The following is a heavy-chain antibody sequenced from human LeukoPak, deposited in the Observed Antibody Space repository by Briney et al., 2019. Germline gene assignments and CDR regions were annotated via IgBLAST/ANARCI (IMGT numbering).Heavy chain of an antibody. CDR3: AREYCTTNNCYNWGLGY. CDR2: FSSNGGTK. J-gene: IGHJ4*02. V-gene: IGHV3-64*02. CDR1: GFSFNTYT. D-gene: IGHD2-2*02. Sequence: GGSLRLSCAASGFSFNTYTMRWVRQAPGKGLELVPGFSSNGGTKYYADSVKGRFTISRDNFQSTVYLQMESLRTEDMAVYYCAREYCTTNNCYNWGLGYWGQGTLVTVSS.